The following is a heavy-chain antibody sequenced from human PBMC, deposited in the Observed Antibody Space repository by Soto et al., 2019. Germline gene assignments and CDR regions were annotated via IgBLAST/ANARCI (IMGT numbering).Heavy chain of an antibody. Sequence: TLSLTCAVSITNIYYFGWIRQPPGKGLEWIGSIYHSGSTYYNPSPKSRVTISVETSRNQFSLKLRSVTAADTAVYFCASPSSAYCSDTSCYVATFHYWGQGIMVTVSS. CDR3: ASPSSAYCSDTSCYVATFHY. J-gene: IGHJ4*02. D-gene: IGHD2-2*01. CDR1: ITNIYY. V-gene: IGHV4-38-2*01. CDR2: IYHSGST.